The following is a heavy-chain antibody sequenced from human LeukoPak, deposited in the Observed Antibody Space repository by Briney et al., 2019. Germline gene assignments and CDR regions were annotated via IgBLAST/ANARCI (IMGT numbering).Heavy chain of an antibody. Sequence: SEALSLTCTVPGGSISSYYWSWIRQPPGKGLEWIGYIYYSGSTNYNPSLKSRVTISVDTSKNQFSLKLSSVTAADTAVYYCARGLYYYGSWGQGTLVTVSS. CDR2: IYYSGST. V-gene: IGHV4-59*01. CDR1: GGSISSYY. D-gene: IGHD3-10*01. CDR3: ARGLYYYGS. J-gene: IGHJ5*02.